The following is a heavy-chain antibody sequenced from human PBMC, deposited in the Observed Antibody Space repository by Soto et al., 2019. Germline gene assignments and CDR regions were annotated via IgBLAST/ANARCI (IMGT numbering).Heavy chain of an antibody. CDR1: GGSISTYY. V-gene: IGHV4-59*01. CDR2: IYYSGNT. D-gene: IGHD4-17*01. Sequence: SETLSLTCTVSGGSISTYYWTWIRQPPGKGLEWIGYIYYSGNTNYNPSLKSRVTISEDTSKKQFSLKLSSVTAADTAVYYCAREGVNDYGGNSGIDYWGQGTLVTVSS. J-gene: IGHJ4*02. CDR3: AREGVNDYGGNSGIDY.